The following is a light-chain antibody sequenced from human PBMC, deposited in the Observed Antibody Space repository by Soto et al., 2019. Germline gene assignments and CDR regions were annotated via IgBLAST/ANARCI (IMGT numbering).Light chain of an antibody. CDR1: QSVSSN. CDR2: GAS. V-gene: IGKV3-15*01. J-gene: IGKJ2*02. CDR3: QKYNNWPACT. Sequence: EIVMTQSPATLSVSPGERATLTCRASQSVSSNLAWYQQKPGQAPRLLIYGASTRATGIPAWFSGSGSGTEFNLTISSLQSEDFAVYYCQKYNNWPACTFGQGTKLEIK.